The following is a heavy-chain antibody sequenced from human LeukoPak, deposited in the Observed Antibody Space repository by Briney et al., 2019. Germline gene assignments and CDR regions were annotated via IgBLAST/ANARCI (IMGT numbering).Heavy chain of an antibody. CDR1: GLFLCDGY. CDR3: AKLWGWRTHIDS. V-gene: IGHV3-53*05. CDR2: IYAGGST. J-gene: IGHJ4*02. D-gene: IGHD3-3*01. Sequence: GGSLRLSCTASGLFLCDGYMTWVRQAPREGLEWVSLIYAGGSTSYTDYVKGRFTISRDNSNNTVYLQMNSLKIEDTAVYYCAKLWGWRTHIDSWGQGTVVTVSS.